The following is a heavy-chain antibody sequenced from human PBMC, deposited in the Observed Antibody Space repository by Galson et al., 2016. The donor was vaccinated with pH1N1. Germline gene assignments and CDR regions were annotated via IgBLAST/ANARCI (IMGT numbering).Heavy chain of an antibody. Sequence: QSGAEVKRPGESLKISCKASGYSFISQWIAWVRQVPGKGLEWVGVVNPGGSTIRYSPSFQGPVTISSDKSISTAYLQWISLRASATATYYCARQYDFGDYRGNAFDIWGQGTVVLVSS. D-gene: IGHD4-17*01. V-gene: IGHV5-51*03. J-gene: IGHJ3*02. CDR2: VNPGGSTI. CDR3: ARQYDFGDYRGNAFDI. CDR1: GYSFISQW.